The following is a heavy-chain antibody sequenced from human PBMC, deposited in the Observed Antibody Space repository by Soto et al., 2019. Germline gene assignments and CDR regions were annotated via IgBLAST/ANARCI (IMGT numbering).Heavy chain of an antibody. J-gene: IGHJ5*02. CDR3: ARDAGYWSGGSCHEGS. Sequence: QVQLVQSGAEVKKPGSSVKVSCKASGGTFSSYAISWVRQAPGQGLEWMGGIIPFFGTANYAQKFQGRVTITAAESTSTVYMELTSLRSEDTAGYYCARDAGYWSGGSCHEGSWGQGTLVTVSS. V-gene: IGHV1-69*12. D-gene: IGHD2-15*01. CDR1: GGTFSSYA. CDR2: IIPFFGTA.